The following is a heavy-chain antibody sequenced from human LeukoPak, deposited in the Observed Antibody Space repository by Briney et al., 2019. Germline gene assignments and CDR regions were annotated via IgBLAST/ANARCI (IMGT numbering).Heavy chain of an antibody. CDR1: GFTFSSYA. J-gene: IGHJ3*02. Sequence: GGSLRLSCAASGFTFSSYAMSWVRQAPGKGLEWVSAISGSGGSTYYADSVKGRFTIPRDNSKNTLYLQMNSLRAEDTAVYYCAKGVVVIIDAFEIWGQGTMVTVSS. V-gene: IGHV3-23*01. D-gene: IGHD2-15*01. CDR2: ISGSGGST. CDR3: AKGVVVIIDAFEI.